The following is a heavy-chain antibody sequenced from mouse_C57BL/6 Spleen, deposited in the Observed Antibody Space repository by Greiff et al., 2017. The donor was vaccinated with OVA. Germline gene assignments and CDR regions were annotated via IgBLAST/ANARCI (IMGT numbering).Heavy chain of an antibody. Sequence: VQLQQSGAELARPGASVKLSCKASGYTFTSYGISWVKQRTGQGLEWIGEIYPRSGNTYYNEKFKGKATLTADKSSSTAYMELRSLTSEDSAVYFCAYDYDGTRPFAYWGQGTLVTVSA. CDR2: IYPRSGNT. D-gene: IGHD2-4*01. CDR1: GYTFTSYG. CDR3: AYDYDGTRPFAY. J-gene: IGHJ3*01. V-gene: IGHV1-81*01.